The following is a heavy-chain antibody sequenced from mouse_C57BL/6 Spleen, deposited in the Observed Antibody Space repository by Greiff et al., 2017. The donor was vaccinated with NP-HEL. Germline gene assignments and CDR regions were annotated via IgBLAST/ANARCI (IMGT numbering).Heavy chain of an antibody. Sequence: EVQLQQSGPELVKPGSSVKISCKASGYTFTDYYMNWVKQSHGKSLEWLGDINPNNGGTRYNQKFKGKATLTVDKSSSTAYMELRSLTSEDSAVYYGARFTTVVDYAMDYWGQGTSVTVSS. CDR3: ARFTTVVDYAMDY. V-gene: IGHV1-26*01. CDR1: GYTFTDYY. D-gene: IGHD1-1*01. CDR2: INPNNGGT. J-gene: IGHJ4*01.